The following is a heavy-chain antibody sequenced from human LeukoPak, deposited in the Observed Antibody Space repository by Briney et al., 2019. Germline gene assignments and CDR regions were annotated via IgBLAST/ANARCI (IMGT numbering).Heavy chain of an antibody. CDR3: AKVRSGWSHGNY. CDR2: IVYDGSDQ. D-gene: IGHD6-19*01. CDR1: GFTFSNFA. V-gene: IGHV3-30*04. Sequence: GGSLRLSCATSGFTFSNFAMHWVRQAPGKGLEWVAAIVYDGSDQYYGESVKGRFTISRDNSKNTLYLQMNSLRAEDTAVYYCAKVRSGWSHGNYWGQGTLVTVSS. J-gene: IGHJ4*02.